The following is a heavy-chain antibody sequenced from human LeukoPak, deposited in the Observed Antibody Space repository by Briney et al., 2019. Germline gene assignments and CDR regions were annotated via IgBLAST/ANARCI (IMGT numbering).Heavy chain of an antibody. J-gene: IGHJ5*02. CDR3: ARIPDYYYDSSGYVA. D-gene: IGHD3-22*01. V-gene: IGHV3-23*01. Sequence: GGSLRLSCAASGFTFSSYAMSWVRQAPGKGLEWVSVISGSGGSTYYADSVKGRFTISRDNAKNSLYLQMNSLRAEDTAVYYCARIPDYYYDSSGYVAWGQGTLVTVSS. CDR1: GFTFSSYA. CDR2: ISGSGGST.